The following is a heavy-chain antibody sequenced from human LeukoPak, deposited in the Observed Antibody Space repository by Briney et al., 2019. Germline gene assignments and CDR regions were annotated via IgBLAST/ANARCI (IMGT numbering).Heavy chain of an antibody. V-gene: IGHV3-74*01. D-gene: IGHD3-22*01. Sequence: GGSLKVSCAASGFTFSSYWMHWVRQAPGKGLVWVSHINTDGSTTNYADSVKGRFTISRDNAKNTLYLQINSLRGEDTAVYYCARSSGYLDYWGQGTLVTVSS. CDR2: INTDGSTT. CDR3: ARSSGYLDY. CDR1: GFTFSSYW. J-gene: IGHJ4*02.